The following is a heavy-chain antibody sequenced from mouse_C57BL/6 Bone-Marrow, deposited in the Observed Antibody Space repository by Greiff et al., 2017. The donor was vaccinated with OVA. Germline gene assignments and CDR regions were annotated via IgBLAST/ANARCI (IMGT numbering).Heavy chain of an antibody. CDR2: IYPGGGYT. J-gene: IGHJ2*01. D-gene: IGHD1-1*01. CDR1: GYTFTNYW. V-gene: IGHV1-63*01. Sequence: QVQLQQSGAELVRPGTSVKMSCKASGYTFTNYWIGWAKQRPGHGLEWIGDIYPGGGYTNYNEKFKGKATLTADKSSSTAYMQFSSPTSEDSAIYYSARSGYGSSPKDYYFDYWGQGTTLTVSS. CDR3: ARSGYGSSPKDYYFDY.